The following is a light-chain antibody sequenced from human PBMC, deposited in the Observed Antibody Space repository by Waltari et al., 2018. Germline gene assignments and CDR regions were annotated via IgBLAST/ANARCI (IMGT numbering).Light chain of an antibody. CDR2: KAS. CDR1: QSVDSW. Sequence: DIQMTQSPSTLSASVGDRVTITCRASQSVDSWLAWYQQKPGKAPKLLIYKASILGSGVPSRFSGSGSGIEFTLTISSLQPDDFATYYCQQYNLYSETFGQGTKVEVK. V-gene: IGKV1-5*03. CDR3: QQYNLYSET. J-gene: IGKJ1*01.